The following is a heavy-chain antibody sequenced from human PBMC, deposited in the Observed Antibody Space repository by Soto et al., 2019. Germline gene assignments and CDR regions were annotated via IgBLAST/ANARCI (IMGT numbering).Heavy chain of an antibody. CDR3: ARDGMTTGDT. V-gene: IGHV4-4*07. Sequence: SETLSLTCIVSGVSVTSYTWSWVRQPANKGLEWIGRVFSSVSATYNPSLKSRVSISMDTAENRISLKLDSVTAADAGVYFCARDGMTTGDTWGPGTLVTVSS. CDR2: VFSSVSA. D-gene: IGHD2-21*02. J-gene: IGHJ4*02. CDR1: GVSVTSYT.